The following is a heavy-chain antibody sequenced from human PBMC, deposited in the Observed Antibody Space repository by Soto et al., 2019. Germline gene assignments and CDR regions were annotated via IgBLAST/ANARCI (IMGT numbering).Heavy chain of an antibody. CDR2: IWYDGSNK. V-gene: IGHV3-33*01. Sequence: GGSLRLSCAASGFTFSSYGMHWVRQAPGKGLEWVAVIWYDGSNKYYADSVKGRFTISRDNSKNTLYLQMNSLRAEDTAVYYCARDKVLSRFDYWGQGTLVTVSS. J-gene: IGHJ4*02. CDR3: ARDKVLSRFDY. CDR1: GFTFSSYG.